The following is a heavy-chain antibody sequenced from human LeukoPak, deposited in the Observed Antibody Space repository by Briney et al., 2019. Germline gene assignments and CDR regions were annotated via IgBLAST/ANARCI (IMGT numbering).Heavy chain of an antibody. CDR3: AKDLGSGDAFDI. D-gene: IGHD2-15*01. CDR2: ISYDGSNK. Sequence: PGRSLRLSCAASGFTFSSYGMHWVRQAPGKGLEWVAVISYDGSNKYYAESVKGRFTISRDNSKNTLYLQMNSLRAEDTAVYYCAKDLGSGDAFDIWGQGTMVTVSS. J-gene: IGHJ3*02. V-gene: IGHV3-30*18. CDR1: GFTFSSYG.